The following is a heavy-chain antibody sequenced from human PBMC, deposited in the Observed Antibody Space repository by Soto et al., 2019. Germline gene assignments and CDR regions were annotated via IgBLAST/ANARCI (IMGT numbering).Heavy chain of an antibody. V-gene: IGHV3-15*01. D-gene: IGHD3-10*01. J-gene: IGHJ4*02. Sequence: EVQLVESGGGLVKPGGSLRLSCAASGFTLSNAWMTWVRQAPGKGLEWVGRIKSKTDGGTTDYAAPVKGRFTISRDDSKNTLFLQMNSLKTEDTAVYYCTRRSYSRLDYWGQGTLVTVSA. CDR1: GFTLSNAW. CDR2: IKSKTDGGTT. CDR3: TRRSYSRLDY.